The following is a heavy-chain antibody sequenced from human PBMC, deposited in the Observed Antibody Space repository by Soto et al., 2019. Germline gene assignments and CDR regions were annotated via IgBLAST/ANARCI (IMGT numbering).Heavy chain of an antibody. D-gene: IGHD4-17*01. CDR2: ISSSSSYI. CDR1: GFTFSSYS. CDR3: ARVNYGDSRRDFDY. J-gene: IGHJ4*02. Sequence: EVQLVESGGGLVKPGGSLRLCCAASGFTFSSYSMNWVRQAPGKGLEWVSSISSSSSYIYYADSVKGRFTISRDNAKNSLYLQMNSLRAEDTAVYYCARVNYGDSRRDFDYWGQGTLVTVSS. V-gene: IGHV3-21*01.